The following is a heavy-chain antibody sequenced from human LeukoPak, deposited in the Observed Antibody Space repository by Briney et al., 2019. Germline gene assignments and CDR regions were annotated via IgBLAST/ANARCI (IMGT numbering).Heavy chain of an antibody. Sequence: GASVKVSCKASGYTFTSNYMQWVRQAPGQGLEWMGIINPSGGSTSYAQKFQGRVTITRDTSTSTVYMELSSLRSEDTAVYYCARDTPGGPAAISYYFDYWGQGTLVTVSS. CDR1: GYTFTSNY. V-gene: IGHV1-46*01. CDR2: INPSGGST. D-gene: IGHD2-2*02. J-gene: IGHJ4*02. CDR3: ARDTPGGPAAISYYFDY.